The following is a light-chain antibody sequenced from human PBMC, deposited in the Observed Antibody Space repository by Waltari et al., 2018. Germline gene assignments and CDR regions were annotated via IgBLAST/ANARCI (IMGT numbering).Light chain of an antibody. CDR3: QQYDSYL. CDR1: QSILSW. CDR2: EAS. V-gene: IGKV1-5*03. J-gene: IGKJ1*01. Sequence: DIQMTQSPATLSASVGDRVTITCRASQSILSWLAWYQQKPGGAPKLLIYEASTLDSGVPTRFSGSGSGTEFTLTISSLQPDDFATYYCQQYDSYLFGQGTKVEIK.